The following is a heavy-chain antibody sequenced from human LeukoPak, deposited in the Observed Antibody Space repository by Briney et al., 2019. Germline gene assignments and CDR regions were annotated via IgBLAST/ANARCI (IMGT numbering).Heavy chain of an antibody. CDR3: AKVRGSGNYYNYDFEC. V-gene: IGHV3-23*01. CDR1: GFTFSIYA. Sequence: PGGSLRLSCAASGFTFSIYAMSWVRQAPGKGLDWVSAISGSGNSTYYADSVKGRFTVSRDNSKNTLYLQMNSLRAEDTAIYYCAKVRGSGNYYNYDFECRGQGTLVTASS. CDR2: ISGSGNST. J-gene: IGHJ4*02. D-gene: IGHD3-10*01.